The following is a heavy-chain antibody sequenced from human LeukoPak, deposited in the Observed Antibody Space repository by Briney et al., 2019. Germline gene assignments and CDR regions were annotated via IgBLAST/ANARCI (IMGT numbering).Heavy chain of an antibody. V-gene: IGHV4-59*08. CDR3: AGPDFWGGLGGGDFDY. Sequence: SETLSLTCTVSGGSISSHYWSWIRQPPGKGLEWIGYIYYSGSTNYNPSLKSRVTISVDTSKNQFSLKLSSVTAADTAVYYCAGPDFWGGLGGGDFDYWGQGTLVTVSS. CDR1: GGSISSHY. D-gene: IGHD3-3*01. CDR2: IYYSGST. J-gene: IGHJ4*02.